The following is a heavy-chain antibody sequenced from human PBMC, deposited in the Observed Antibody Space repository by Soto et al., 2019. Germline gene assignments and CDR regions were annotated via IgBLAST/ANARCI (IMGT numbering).Heavy chain of an antibody. CDR1: GFTSSSYW. J-gene: IGHJ6*02. CDR3: ARGGFGELLGMDV. Sequence: EVQLVESGGGLVQPGGSLRLSCAVSGFTSSSYWMNWVRQAPGKGLEWVANIKKDGSEKYYVDSVKGRFTISRDNAKNSLYPEMNSLRAEDTAVYYCARGGFGELLGMDVWGQGTTVTVSS. V-gene: IGHV3-7*03. D-gene: IGHD3-10*01. CDR2: IKKDGSEK.